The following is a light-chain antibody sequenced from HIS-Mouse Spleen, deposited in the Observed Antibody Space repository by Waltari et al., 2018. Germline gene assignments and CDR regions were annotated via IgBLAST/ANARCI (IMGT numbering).Light chain of an antibody. CDR3: CSYAGSSTWV. Sequence: QSALTQPASVSGSPGQSITLSCTGTSSAVARYNLVSWYQQHPGKAPKLMIYEGSKRPSGVSNRFSGSKSGNTASLTISGLQAEDEADYYCCSYAGSSTWVFGGGTKLTVL. J-gene: IGLJ3*02. V-gene: IGLV2-23*01. CDR1: SSAVARYNL. CDR2: EGS.